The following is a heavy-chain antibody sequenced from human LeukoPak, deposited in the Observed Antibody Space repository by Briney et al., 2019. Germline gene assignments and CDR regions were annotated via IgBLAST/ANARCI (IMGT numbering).Heavy chain of an antibody. CDR1: GFTFSSYS. Sequence: GGSLRLSCAASGFTFSSYSMNWVRQAPGKGLEWASSISSSSSYIYYADSVKGRFTISRDNAKNSLYLQMNSLRAEDTAVYYCAREFYDSSGYYRAFGYWGQGTLVTVSS. CDR2: ISSSSSYI. CDR3: AREFYDSSGYYRAFGY. J-gene: IGHJ4*02. V-gene: IGHV3-21*01. D-gene: IGHD3-22*01.